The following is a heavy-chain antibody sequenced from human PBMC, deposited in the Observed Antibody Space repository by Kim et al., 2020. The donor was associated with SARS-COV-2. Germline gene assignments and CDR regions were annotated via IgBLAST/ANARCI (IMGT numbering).Heavy chain of an antibody. CDR3: ARFVYDSSNLHDAFDI. V-gene: IGHV4-39*01. D-gene: IGHD3-22*01. J-gene: IGHJ3*02. Sequence: SLKSRVTISLDTSKNQFSLKLSSVTAADTAVYYCARFVYDSSNLHDAFDIWGQGTMVTVSS.